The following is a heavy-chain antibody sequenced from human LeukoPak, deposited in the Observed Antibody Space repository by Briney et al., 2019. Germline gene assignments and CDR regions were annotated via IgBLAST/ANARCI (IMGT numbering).Heavy chain of an antibody. V-gene: IGHV3-48*01. J-gene: IGHJ4*02. Sequence: GGSLRLSCAASGFTFSSYSMNWVRQAPGKGLEWVSYISSSSSTIYYADSVKGRFTISRDNAKSSLYLQMNSLRAEDTAVYYCASAADYDILTGYLVWGQGTLVTVSS. CDR2: ISSSSSTI. CDR1: GFTFSSYS. D-gene: IGHD3-9*01. CDR3: ASAADYDILTGYLV.